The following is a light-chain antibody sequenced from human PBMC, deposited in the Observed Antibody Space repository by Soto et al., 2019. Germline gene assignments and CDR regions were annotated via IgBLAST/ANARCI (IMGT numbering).Light chain of an antibody. Sequence: EIVLTQSPGTLSLSPGERATLSCRASQSVSSNSLAWYQQKPGQAPRLLVYGASIRATGIPDRFSGSGSGTEFTLTIGSLQSEDSAVYYCQQYQNLWTFGQGTKVDIK. CDR3: QQYQNLWT. V-gene: IGKV3-20*01. CDR1: QSVSSNS. J-gene: IGKJ1*01. CDR2: GAS.